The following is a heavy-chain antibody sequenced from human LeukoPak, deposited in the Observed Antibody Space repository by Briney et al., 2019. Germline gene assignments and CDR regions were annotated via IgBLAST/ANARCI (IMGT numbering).Heavy chain of an antibody. Sequence: GGSLRLSCAASRFTFSSYWMSWVRQAPGKGLEWVANIKQDGSEKYYVDSVKGRFTISRDNAKNSLYLQMNSLRAEDTAVYYCARSSYYYDSSGYRTRHAFDIWGQGTTVTLSS. V-gene: IGHV3-7*01. D-gene: IGHD3-22*01. CDR1: RFTFSSYW. CDR2: IKQDGSEK. CDR3: ARSSYYYDSSGYRTRHAFDI. J-gene: IGHJ3*02.